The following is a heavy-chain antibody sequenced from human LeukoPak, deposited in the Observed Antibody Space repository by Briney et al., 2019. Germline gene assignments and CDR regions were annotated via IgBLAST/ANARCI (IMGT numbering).Heavy chain of an antibody. V-gene: IGHV3-64*05. Sequence: GGSLRLSCAASGFTFSNYAMSWVRQAPGKGLEYVSAISSNGATTYYADSVKGRFTISRDNSKNTLYFQMSSLRPEDTAVYYCVKIVMAGGYFDYWGQGTLVTVSS. J-gene: IGHJ4*02. D-gene: IGHD3-16*01. CDR3: VKIVMAGGYFDY. CDR1: GFTFSNYA. CDR2: ISSNGATT.